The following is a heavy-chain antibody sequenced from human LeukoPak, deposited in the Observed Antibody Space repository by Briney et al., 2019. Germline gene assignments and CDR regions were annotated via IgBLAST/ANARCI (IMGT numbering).Heavy chain of an antibody. CDR1: GGTFSTYA. Sequence: ASVKVSCKTSGGTFSTYAISWVRQAPGQGLEWMGGIIPILGSANYAQHFQGRVTITADTSTSTAYMELSSLRSEDTAVYYCARDRDRDSSGSDYWGQGTLVTVSS. CDR3: ARDRDRDSSGSDY. J-gene: IGHJ4*02. CDR2: IIPILGSA. V-gene: IGHV1-69*06. D-gene: IGHD3-22*01.